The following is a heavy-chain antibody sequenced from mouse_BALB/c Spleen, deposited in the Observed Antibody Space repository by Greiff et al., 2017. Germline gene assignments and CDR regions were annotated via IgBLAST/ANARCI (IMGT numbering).Heavy chain of an antibody. V-gene: IGHV1-5*01. D-gene: IGHD2-1*01. J-gene: IGHJ3*01. CDR3: TSPFYYGNYGFAY. CDR1: GYTFTSYW. Sequence: EVQLQQSGTVLARPGASVKMSCKASGYTFTSYWMHWVKQRPGQGLEWIGAIYPGNSDTSYNQKFKGKAKLTAVTSTSTAYMELSSLTNEDSAVYYCTSPFYYGNYGFAYWGQGTLVTVSA. CDR2: IYPGNSDT.